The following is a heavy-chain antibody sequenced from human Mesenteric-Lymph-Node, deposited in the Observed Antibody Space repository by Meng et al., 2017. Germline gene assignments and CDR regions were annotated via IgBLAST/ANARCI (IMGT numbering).Heavy chain of an antibody. D-gene: IGHD5-12*01. J-gene: IGHJ4*02. CDR1: GYTFTSYD. CDR2: ISAYNGNT. CDR3: ARAFGVVAKKRGGFDY. Sequence: ASVKVSCKASGYTFTSYDINWVRQAPGQGLEWMGWISAYNGNTNYAQKLQGRVTMTTDASTSTAYMELRSLRSDDTAVYYCARAFGVVAKKRGGFDYWGQGTLVTVSS. V-gene: IGHV1-18*01.